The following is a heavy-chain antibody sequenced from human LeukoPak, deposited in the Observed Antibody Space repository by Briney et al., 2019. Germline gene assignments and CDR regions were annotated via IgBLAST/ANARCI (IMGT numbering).Heavy chain of an antibody. CDR2: IWYDGSNK. V-gene: IGHV3-33*08. D-gene: IGHD1-26*01. J-gene: IGHJ4*02. CDR1: GFTVSSNY. Sequence: QSGGSLRLSCAASGFTVSSNYMSWVRQAPGKGLEWVAVIWYDGSNKYYADSVKGRFTISRDNSKDTLYLQMNSLRAEDTAVYYCATDRNSGKYYDYWGQGTLVTVSS. CDR3: ATDRNSGKYYDY.